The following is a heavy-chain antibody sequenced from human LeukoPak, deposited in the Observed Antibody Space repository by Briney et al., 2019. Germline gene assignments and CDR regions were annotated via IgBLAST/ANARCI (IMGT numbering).Heavy chain of an antibody. Sequence: GVSLRLSCAASGFTFSSYGMHGVRQAPGKGLEAGAVISYDGSNKYYSDSVNGRLTISRDNSMNTLDVQMNSLTAEDTAVSYCAKDIAPYYYSGSGSDIWGQGTLVTVSS. V-gene: IGHV3-30*18. CDR1: GFTFSSYG. CDR2: ISYDGSNK. J-gene: IGHJ4*02. CDR3: AKDIAPYYYSGSGSDI. D-gene: IGHD3-10*01.